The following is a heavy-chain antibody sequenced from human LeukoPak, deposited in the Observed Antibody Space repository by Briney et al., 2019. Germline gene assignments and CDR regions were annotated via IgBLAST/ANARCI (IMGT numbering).Heavy chain of an antibody. CDR1: GYSISSGYY. J-gene: IGHJ4*02. V-gene: IGHV4-38-2*02. Sequence: SETLSLTCTVSGYSISSGYYWGWIRQPPGKGLEWIGSIYHSGSTYYNPSLKSRVTISVDTSKNQFSLKLSSVTAADTAVYYCAREKEGIAVAGLFDYWGQGTLVTVSS. D-gene: IGHD6-19*01. CDR2: IYHSGST. CDR3: AREKEGIAVAGLFDY.